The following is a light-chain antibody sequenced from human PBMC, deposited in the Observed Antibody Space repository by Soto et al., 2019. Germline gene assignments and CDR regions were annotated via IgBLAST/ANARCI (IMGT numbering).Light chain of an antibody. CDR1: QPVSRY. Sequence: DVQVTQSPSSLAASVGDRVTITCRASQPVSRYLNWYQQKPGEAPKLLIYTAINLQSGVPSRFSGSGSGTDFTLTISSLEPEDFAAYYCQQTASSLIFGQGTRLEI. CDR2: TAI. V-gene: IGKV1-39*01. J-gene: IGKJ5*01. CDR3: QQTASSLI.